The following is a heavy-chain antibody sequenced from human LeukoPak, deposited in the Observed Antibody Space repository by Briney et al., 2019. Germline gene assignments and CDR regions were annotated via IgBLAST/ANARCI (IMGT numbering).Heavy chain of an antibody. CDR1: GYTFTSYW. CDR3: ARLPGYCSGRSCYFDY. V-gene: IGHV5-51*01. J-gene: IGHJ4*02. CDR2: IFPGDSDT. D-gene: IGHD2-15*01. Sequence: GESLKISCRGSGYTFTSYWIGWVRQMPGKGLEWMGIIFPGDSDTRYSPSFQGQVTISADKSISTAYLQWSSLKASDTAMYYCARLPGYCSGRSCYFDYWGQGTLDTVSS.